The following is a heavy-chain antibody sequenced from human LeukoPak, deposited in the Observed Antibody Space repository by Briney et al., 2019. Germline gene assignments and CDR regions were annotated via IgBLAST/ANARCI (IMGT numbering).Heavy chain of an antibody. CDR2: FDPEAGET. CDR1: GDTLTELS. V-gene: IGHV1-24*01. Sequence: ASVKVSCKVSGDTLTELSMHWVRQAPGKGLEWMGLFDPEAGETLYAQKFQGRVTMTEDTSADTAYMELSSLRSEDTAVYYCATTLTLDYWGQGTLVTVSS. J-gene: IGHJ4*02. CDR3: ATTLTLDY.